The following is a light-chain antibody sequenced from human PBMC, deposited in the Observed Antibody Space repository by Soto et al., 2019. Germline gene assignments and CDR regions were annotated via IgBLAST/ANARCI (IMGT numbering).Light chain of an antibody. V-gene: IGKV3-15*01. Sequence: EIVMTQSPATLSVSPGETATLSCRASQSVAGNLAWYQQKPRQPPRLLIYGVSTRATGVPARFSGSGSETDFSLTISSLQIEDFALYYCQQSNNWPPLTFGGGTKVEIK. J-gene: IGKJ4*01. CDR3: QQSNNWPPLT. CDR2: GVS. CDR1: QSVAGN.